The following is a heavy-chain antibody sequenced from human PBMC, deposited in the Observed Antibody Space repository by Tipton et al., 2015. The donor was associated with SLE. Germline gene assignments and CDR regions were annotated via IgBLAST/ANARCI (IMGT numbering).Heavy chain of an antibody. J-gene: IGHJ5*02. Sequence: TLSLTCTVSGGSISSYYWSWIRQPPGKGLEWIGYIYYSGSTNYNPSLKSRVTISVDTSKNQFSQKLSSVTAADTAVYYCARDVTIFGVAGNWFDPWGQGTLVTVSS. D-gene: IGHD3-3*01. CDR1: GGSISSYY. CDR2: IYYSGST. V-gene: IGHV4-59*01. CDR3: ARDVTIFGVAGNWFDP.